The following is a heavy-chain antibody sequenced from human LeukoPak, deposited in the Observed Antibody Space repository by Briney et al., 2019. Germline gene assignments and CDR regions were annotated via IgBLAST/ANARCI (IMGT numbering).Heavy chain of an antibody. Sequence: ASVKGSCKASGYTFTSYAMHWVRQAPGQRLEWMGWINAGNGNTKYSQKFQGRVTITRDTSASTAYMELSSLRSEDTAVYYCARDHQIIVPAAIIPAWYFDLWGRGTLVTVSS. CDR2: INAGNGNT. J-gene: IGHJ2*01. V-gene: IGHV1-3*01. D-gene: IGHD2-2*01. CDR3: ARDHQIIVPAAIIPAWYFDL. CDR1: GYTFTSYA.